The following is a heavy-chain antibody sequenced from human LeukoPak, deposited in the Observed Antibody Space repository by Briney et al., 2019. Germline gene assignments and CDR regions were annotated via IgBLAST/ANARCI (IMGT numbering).Heavy chain of an antibody. CDR2: IYHSGST. D-gene: IGHD4-23*01. V-gene: IGHV4-38-2*02. Sequence: SETLSLTCTVSAYSISSGYSWGWIRQPPGKGLEWIGGIYHSGSTYYNPSLKSRVTISVDTSKNQFSLKLSSVTAADTAVYYCARDTVGFDYWGQGTLVTVSS. J-gene: IGHJ4*02. CDR3: ARDTVGFDY. CDR1: AYSISSGYS.